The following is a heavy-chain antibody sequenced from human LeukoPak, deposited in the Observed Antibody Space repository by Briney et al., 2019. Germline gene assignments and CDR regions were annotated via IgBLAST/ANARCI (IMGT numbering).Heavy chain of an antibody. V-gene: IGHV1-69*06. J-gene: IGHJ6*03. CDR3: ARMEYQLLVGYYYYYYMDV. CDR1: GGTFSSYA. Sequence: ASVKVSCKASGGTFSSYAISWVRQAPGQGLEWMGGIIPIFGTANYAQKFQGRVTITADKSTSTAYMELSSLRSEDTAVYYCARMEYQLLVGYYYYYYMDVWGKGTTVTVSS. D-gene: IGHD2-2*01. CDR2: IIPIFGTA.